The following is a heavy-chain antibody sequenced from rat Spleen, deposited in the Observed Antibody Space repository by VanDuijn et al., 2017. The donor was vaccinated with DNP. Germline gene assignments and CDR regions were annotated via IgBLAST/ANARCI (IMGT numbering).Heavy chain of an antibody. D-gene: IGHD1-4*01. CDR2: MLSDGET. J-gene: IGHJ3*01. V-gene: IGHV2-32*01. CDR1: GFSLTNYH. CDR3: ARSGTGWGSSNWFAY. Sequence: QVQLKESGPGLVQPSQTLSLTCTVSGFSLTNYHVHWFRQPPGKGPEWMGIMLSDGETSFNSALKSRLSISRDTSKSQVFLEMNSLQTEDTATYYCARSGTGWGSSNWFAYWGQGTLVTVSS.